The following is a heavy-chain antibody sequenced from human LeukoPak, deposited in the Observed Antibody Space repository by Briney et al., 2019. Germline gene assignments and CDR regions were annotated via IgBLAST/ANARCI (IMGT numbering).Heavy chain of an antibody. V-gene: IGHV3-48*04. J-gene: IGHJ3*01. D-gene: IGHD1-26*01. Sequence: GGSLRLSCAPSGFTFSNYGMHWVRQAPGKGLEWVSYINSRSSSIDYTDSVKGRFTISRENAKSSLYLQMNSLRAEDTAVYYCAREPPVGNEAFDVWGQGTMVTVSS. CDR3: AREPPVGNEAFDV. CDR1: GFTFSNYG. CDR2: INSRSSSI.